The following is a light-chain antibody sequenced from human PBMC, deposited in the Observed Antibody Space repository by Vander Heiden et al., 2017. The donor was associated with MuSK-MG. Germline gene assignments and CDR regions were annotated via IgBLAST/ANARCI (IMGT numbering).Light chain of an antibody. J-gene: IGLJ2*01. CDR3: AAWDDSLNGPV. Sequence: QSVLTQPPSASGTPGQRVTIPCSGSSSNIGSNTVSWYRQLPGTAPKLLIYSNNQRPSGVPDRFSGSKSGTSASLAISGLQSEDEADYYCAAWDDSLNGPVFGGGTKLTVL. CDR2: SNN. CDR1: SSNIGSNT. V-gene: IGLV1-44*01.